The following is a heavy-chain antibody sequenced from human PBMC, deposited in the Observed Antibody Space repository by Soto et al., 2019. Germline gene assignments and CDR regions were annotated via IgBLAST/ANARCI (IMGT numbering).Heavy chain of an antibody. CDR3: AREHRNGPYYYGLDV. V-gene: IGHV4-61*01. J-gene: IGHJ6*02. CDR2: IYYSGST. D-gene: IGHD2-8*01. Sequence: SETLSLTCTVSGGSVSSGSYYWSWIRQPPGKGLEWIGYIYYSGSTNYNPSLKSRVTISVDTSKNQFSLKLSSVTAADAAVYYCAREHRNGPYYYGLDVWGQGTTVTVSS. CDR1: GGSVSSGSYY.